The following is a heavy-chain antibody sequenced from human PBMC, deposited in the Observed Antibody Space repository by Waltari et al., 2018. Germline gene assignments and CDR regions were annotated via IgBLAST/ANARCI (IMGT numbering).Heavy chain of an antibody. J-gene: IGHJ4*02. CDR2: VSDIGGT. CDR3: ARAFDSGYDSYYFDS. Sequence: QLHLQESGPGLVKPSETLYLTCTVSNVSISSGYHWIWIRQPPGKGLEWIGEVSDIGGTTYNPSLKSRVTISVDASEKKFSLKLSSVTAADTAVYYCARAFDSGYDSYYFDSWGQGTLVTVSS. D-gene: IGHD5-12*01. V-gene: IGHV4-38-2*02. CDR1: NVSISSGYH.